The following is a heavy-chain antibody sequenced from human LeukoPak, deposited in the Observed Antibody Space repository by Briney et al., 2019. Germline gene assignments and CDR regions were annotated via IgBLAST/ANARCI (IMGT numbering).Heavy chain of an antibody. Sequence: SETLSLTCTVSGGSISSYYWSWIRQPPGKGLEWIGYIYYSGSTNYNPSLKSRVTISVDTSKNQFSLKLSSVTAADTAVYYCARVRSGRGDFWSGYYNPPSYYMDVWGKGTTVTVSS. J-gene: IGHJ6*03. V-gene: IGHV4-59*01. CDR3: ARVRSGRGDFWSGYYNPPSYYMDV. D-gene: IGHD3-3*01. CDR1: GGSISSYY. CDR2: IYYSGST.